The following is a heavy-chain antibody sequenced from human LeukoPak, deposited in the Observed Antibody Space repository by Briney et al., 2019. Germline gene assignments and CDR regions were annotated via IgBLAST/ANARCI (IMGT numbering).Heavy chain of an antibody. CDR3: ARALHYDILTGYFRTHDAFDI. Sequence: ASVKVSCKTSGYTFTGYYIHWVRQAPGQGLEWMGWISAYNGNTNYAQKLQGRVTMTTDTSTSTAYMELRSLRSDDTAVYYCARALHYDILTGYFRTHDAFDIWGQGTMVTVSS. CDR1: GYTFTGYY. J-gene: IGHJ3*02. V-gene: IGHV1-18*04. D-gene: IGHD3-9*01. CDR2: ISAYNGNT.